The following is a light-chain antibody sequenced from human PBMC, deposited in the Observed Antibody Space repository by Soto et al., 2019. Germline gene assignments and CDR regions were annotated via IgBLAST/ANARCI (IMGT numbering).Light chain of an antibody. CDR1: QHIRTW. V-gene: IGKV1-12*01. J-gene: IGKJ4*01. CDR3: QQTNSFPLT. CDR2: GAS. Sequence: DIQLTPSPSSVSSSVGDRFTITCRASQHIRTWLAWFQQKPGKAPILLIYGASTLHTGVPSRFIGSGSGTDFTLTISSLQPEDFATYYCQQTNSFPLTFGGGTKVDI.